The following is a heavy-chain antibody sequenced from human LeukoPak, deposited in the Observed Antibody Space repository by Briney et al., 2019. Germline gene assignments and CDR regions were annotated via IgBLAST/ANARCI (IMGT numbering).Heavy chain of an antibody. CDR1: GFTFGDYA. V-gene: IGHV3-49*04. D-gene: IGHD6-13*01. Sequence: GSLRLSCTASGFTFGDYAMSWVRQAPGKGLEWVGFIRSKAYGGTTEYAASVKGRFTISRDDSKSIAYLQMNSLKTEDTAVYYCTSSYSSSWENWFDPWGQGTLVTVSS. CDR3: TSSYSSSWENWFDP. CDR2: IRSKAYGGTT. J-gene: IGHJ5*02.